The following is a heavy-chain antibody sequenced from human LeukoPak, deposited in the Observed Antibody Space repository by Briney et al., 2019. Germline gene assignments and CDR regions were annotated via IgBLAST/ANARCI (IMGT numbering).Heavy chain of an antibody. V-gene: IGHV3-11*06. J-gene: IGHJ4*02. D-gene: IGHD6-13*01. Sequence: GGSLRLSCATSGFTFSDYYMSWIRQAPGKGLEWVSYISSSSIYTNYADSVKGRFTISRDNAKNSLYLQMNSLRAEDSAVYYCARDLRTSSSSQLGYWGQGTLVTVSS. CDR2: ISSSSIYT. CDR3: ARDLRTSSSSQLGY. CDR1: GFTFSDYY.